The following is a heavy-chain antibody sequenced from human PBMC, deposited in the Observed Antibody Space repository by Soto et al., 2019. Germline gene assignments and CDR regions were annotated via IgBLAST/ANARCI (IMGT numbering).Heavy chain of an antibody. CDR1: GFTFSSYA. D-gene: IGHD1-26*01. CDR2: ISGSGGST. J-gene: IGHJ1*01. Sequence: PGGSLRLSCAASGFTFSSYAMSWVRQAPGKGLEWVSAISGSGGSTYYADSVKGRFTISRDNSKNTLYLQMNSLRAEDTAVYYCAKTPLRGRRELFRAEYFQHWGQGTLVTVSS. CDR3: AKTPLRGRRELFRAEYFQH. V-gene: IGHV3-23*01.